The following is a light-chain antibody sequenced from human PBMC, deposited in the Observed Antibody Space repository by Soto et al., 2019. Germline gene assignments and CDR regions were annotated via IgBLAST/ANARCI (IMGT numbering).Light chain of an antibody. CDR1: QSVRSN. J-gene: IGKJ4*01. Sequence: EIVMTQSPATLSMSPGERATLSCRASQSVRSNLAWYHQKPGQAPRLLIYAASSRATGIPARFSGTESGTEFTLTISSLQSDDFAVYLCQQYRNWPLTFGGGTKVDIK. CDR2: AAS. CDR3: QQYRNWPLT. V-gene: IGKV3-15*01.